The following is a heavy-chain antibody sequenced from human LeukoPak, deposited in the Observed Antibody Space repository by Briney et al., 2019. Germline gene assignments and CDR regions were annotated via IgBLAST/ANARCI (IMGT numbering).Heavy chain of an antibody. J-gene: IGHJ4*02. V-gene: IGHV1-69*13. Sequence: ASVKVSCKASGGTFSSYAISWVRQAPGQGLEWMGGIIPIFGTANYAQKFQGRVTITADETTSTAYMELSSLRSEDTAVYYCARDSSGSGSYWPLGYWGQGTLVTVSS. CDR2: IIPIFGTA. D-gene: IGHD3-10*01. CDR1: GGTFSSYA. CDR3: ARDSSGSGSYWPLGY.